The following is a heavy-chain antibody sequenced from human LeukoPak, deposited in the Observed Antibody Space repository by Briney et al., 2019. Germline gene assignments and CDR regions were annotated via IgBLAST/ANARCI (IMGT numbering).Heavy chain of an antibody. J-gene: IGHJ4*02. V-gene: IGHV3-21*01. CDR1: GFTFSSYS. Sequence: GGSLRLSCAASGFTFSSYSMNWVRQAPGKGLEWVSSISTSSSYIYYADSVKGRFTISRDNAKNSLYLQMNSLRAEDTAVYYCARKQLKYYYDSSGYSDYWGQGTLVTVSS. CDR2: ISTSSSYI. D-gene: IGHD3-22*01. CDR3: ARKQLKYYYDSSGYSDY.